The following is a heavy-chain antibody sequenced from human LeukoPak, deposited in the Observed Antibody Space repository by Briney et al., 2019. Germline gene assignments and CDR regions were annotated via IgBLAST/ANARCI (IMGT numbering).Heavy chain of an antibody. CDR1: GYTFTGYY. Sequence: ASVKVSCKASGYTFTGYYMHWVRQAPGQGLEWMGWINPNSGGKNYAQKFQGRFTMTRDTSINTAYMELSRLSSDDTAVYYCARHPGKVTNDWYFDLWGRGTLVTVSS. D-gene: IGHD4-23*01. V-gene: IGHV1-2*02. CDR2: INPNSGGK. J-gene: IGHJ2*01. CDR3: ARHPGKVTNDWYFDL.